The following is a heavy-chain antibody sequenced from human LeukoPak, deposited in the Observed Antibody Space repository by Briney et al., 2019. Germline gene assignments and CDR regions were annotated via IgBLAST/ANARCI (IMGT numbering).Heavy chain of an antibody. Sequence: ASVTVSSNASGYTFPSYYMHWVRQPPAQGLEWMGISNPSGGSKSYAQKCQGRVTMTRDTYTSTVYMELSSLRSEDTAVYYCARDSSGSYSEWGQGTLVTVSS. D-gene: IGHD1-26*01. CDR1: GYTFPSYY. V-gene: IGHV1-46*01. J-gene: IGHJ4*02. CDR2: SNPSGGSK. CDR3: ARDSSGSYSE.